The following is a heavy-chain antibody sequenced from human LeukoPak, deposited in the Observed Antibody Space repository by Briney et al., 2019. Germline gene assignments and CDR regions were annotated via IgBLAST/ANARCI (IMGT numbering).Heavy chain of an antibody. CDR3: AKDVVVVAATWYFQH. CDR2: ISSSGSTI. J-gene: IGHJ1*01. Sequence: GGSLRLSCAASGFTFSDYYMSWIRQAPGKGLEWVSYISSSGSTIYYADSVKGRFTISRDNAKNTLYLQMNSLRAEDTAVYYCAKDVVVVAATWYFQHWGQGTLVTVSS. V-gene: IGHV3-11*01. CDR1: GFTFSDYY. D-gene: IGHD2-15*01.